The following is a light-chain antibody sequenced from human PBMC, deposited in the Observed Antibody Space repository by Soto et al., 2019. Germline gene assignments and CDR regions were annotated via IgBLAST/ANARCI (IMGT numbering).Light chain of an antibody. V-gene: IGKV3-15*01. J-gene: IGKJ3*01. CDR3: QQYNDWPPT. Sequence: EIVMTQSPATLSVSPGERATLSCRASQSVGSDLAWYQQKPGQAPRLLIYAASTRATGVPARFSGSGSGTAFTLTISSLQTEDFVVYYCQQYNDWPPTFGPGTKVDIK. CDR2: AAS. CDR1: QSVGSD.